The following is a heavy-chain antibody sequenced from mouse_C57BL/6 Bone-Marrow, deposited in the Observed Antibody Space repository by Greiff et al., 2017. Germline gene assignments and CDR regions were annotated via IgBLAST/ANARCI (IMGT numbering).Heavy chain of an antibody. V-gene: IGHV1-54*01. CDR1: GYAFTNYL. CDR3: ARWGGRGYFDY. J-gene: IGHJ2*01. CDR2: INPGSGGT. Sequence: QVQLKESGAELVRPGTSVKVSCKASGYAFTNYLIEWVKQRPGQGLEWIGVINPGSGGTNYNEKFKGKATLTADKSYSTAYMQLSSLTSEDSAVYFCARWGGRGYFDYWGQGTTLTVSS.